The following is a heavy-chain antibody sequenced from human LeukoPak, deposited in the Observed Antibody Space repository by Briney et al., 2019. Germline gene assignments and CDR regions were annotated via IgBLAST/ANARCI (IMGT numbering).Heavy chain of an antibody. CDR1: GFTFSSYW. J-gene: IGHJ3*02. D-gene: IGHD5-24*01. CDR3: ARVGRDGYRDAFDI. Sequence: GGSLRLSCAASGFTFSSYWMHWVRQAPGKGLVWVSRINNDGSSTSYADSVKGRFTISRDNAKNTLYLQMNSLRAEDTAVYYCARVGRDGYRDAFDIWGQGTMVTVSS. V-gene: IGHV3-74*01. CDR2: INNDGSST.